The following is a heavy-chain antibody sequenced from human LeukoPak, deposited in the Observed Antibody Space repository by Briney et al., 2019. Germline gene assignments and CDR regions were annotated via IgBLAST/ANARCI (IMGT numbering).Heavy chain of an antibody. J-gene: IGHJ4*02. Sequence: GGSLRLSCAASGFTFSSYWMSWVRQAPGKGLEWVANIKQDGSEKYYVDSVKGRFTISRDNAKNSLYLQMNSLRAEDTAVYYXAREIAEAYCGGDCYYSDYWGQGTLVTVSS. CDR2: IKQDGSEK. CDR3: AREIAEAYCGGDCYYSDY. CDR1: GFTFSSYW. V-gene: IGHV3-7*03. D-gene: IGHD2-21*02.